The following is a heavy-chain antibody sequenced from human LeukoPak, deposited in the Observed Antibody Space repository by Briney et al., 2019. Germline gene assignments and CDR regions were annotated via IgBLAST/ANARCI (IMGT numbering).Heavy chain of an antibody. J-gene: IGHJ3*02. D-gene: IGHD2-2*03. V-gene: IGHV4-59*08. CDR1: GGSISSYY. CDR2: VYSTGST. Sequence: PSGTLSLTCTVSGGSISSYYWSWLRQSPGKGLRWMGYVYSTGSTNHNPFLKSRVNISLDTSKNQFSLNLTSVTAADTAFYYCARHGSRMSPFTIWGQGTVVTVSS. CDR3: ARHGSRMSPFTI.